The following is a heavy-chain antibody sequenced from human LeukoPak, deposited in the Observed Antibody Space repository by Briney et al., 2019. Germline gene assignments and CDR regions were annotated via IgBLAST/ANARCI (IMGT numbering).Heavy chain of an antibody. CDR2: IWSDSTNK. CDR1: GFTFSTYA. V-gene: IGHV3-33*01. CDR3: ARDRLTTVTTFHFDY. Sequence: GGSLRLSCAASGFTFSTYAMHWVRQAPGKGLEWVAVIWSDSTNKHYADSVRGRFTISRDNSKNTLYLQMSSLRAEDTAMYYCARDRLTTVTTFHFDYWGQGTLVTVSS. J-gene: IGHJ4*02. D-gene: IGHD4-17*01.